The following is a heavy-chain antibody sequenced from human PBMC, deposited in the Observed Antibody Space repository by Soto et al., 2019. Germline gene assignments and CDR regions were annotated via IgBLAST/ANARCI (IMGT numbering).Heavy chain of an antibody. Sequence: GGSLILSCAASGFTFSSYAMSWVRQAPGKGLEWVSAISGSGGSTYYADSAKGRFTISRDNSKNTLYLQMNSLRAEDTAVYYCAKGKIVVVPALPFDPWGKGTLVSV. CDR3: AKGKIVVVPALPFDP. D-gene: IGHD3-22*01. V-gene: IGHV3-23*01. CDR2: ISGSGGST. J-gene: IGHJ5*02. CDR1: GFTFSSYA.